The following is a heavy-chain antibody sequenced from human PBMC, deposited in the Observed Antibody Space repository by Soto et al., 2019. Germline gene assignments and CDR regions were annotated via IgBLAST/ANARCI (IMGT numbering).Heavy chain of an antibody. CDR2: ISSISSYI. V-gene: IGHV3-21*01. J-gene: IGHJ6*02. CDR3: ARDRSSRFREPPDANYYYYYGMDV. Sequence: PGGSLRLSCAASGFTFNSYSMNWVRQAPGKELEWVSSISSISSYIYYADSVKGRFTIPRDNAKNTLYLQMNSLRAEDTAVYYCARDRSSRFREPPDANYYYYYGMDVWGQGTTVTVSS. D-gene: IGHD3-10*01. CDR1: GFTFNSYS.